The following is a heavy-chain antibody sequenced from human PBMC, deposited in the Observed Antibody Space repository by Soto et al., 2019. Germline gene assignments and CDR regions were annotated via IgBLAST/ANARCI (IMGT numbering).Heavy chain of an antibody. D-gene: IGHD6-13*01. CDR3: ARTYSSSWYSVHYYYYGMDV. Sequence: ASVKVSCKASGYTFTSHGISWVRQAPGQGLEWMGWISAYNGNTNYAQKLQGRVTMTTDTSTSTAYMELRSLRSDDTAVYYCARTYSSSWYSVHYYYYGMDVWGQGTTVTVSS. CDR1: GYTFTSHG. V-gene: IGHV1-18*04. J-gene: IGHJ6*02. CDR2: ISAYNGNT.